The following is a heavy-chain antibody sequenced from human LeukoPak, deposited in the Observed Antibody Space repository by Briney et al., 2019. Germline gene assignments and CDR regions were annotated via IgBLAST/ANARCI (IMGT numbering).Heavy chain of an antibody. J-gene: IGHJ4*02. CDR1: RFTFSSYG. CDR3: AKNRDSSDYPRDFDY. CDR2: IRHDGSYQ. Sequence: EAGGSLRLSCAASRFTFSSYGMHWVRQTPGKGLEWVAFIRHDGSYQQYADSVKGRFTVSRENSKDTVYLQMNSLRTEDTAVYYCAKNRDSSDYPRDFDYWGQGTLVTVSS. V-gene: IGHV3-30*02. D-gene: IGHD6-19*01.